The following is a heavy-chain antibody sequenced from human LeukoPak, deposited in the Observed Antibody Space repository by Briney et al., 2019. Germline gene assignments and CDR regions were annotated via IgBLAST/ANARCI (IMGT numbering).Heavy chain of an antibody. CDR1: GFIFSTYW. CDR2: IKQDGSEK. V-gene: IGHV3-7*01. Sequence: GGSLRLSCTASGFIFSTYWMSWVRQAPGKGLEWVANIKQDGSEKYYVDSLKGRFTISRDNAKNSLYLQMNSLRAEDTAVYYCARRAFNWNDWHFDYWGQGTLVTVSS. CDR3: ARRAFNWNDWHFDY. D-gene: IGHD1-20*01. J-gene: IGHJ4*02.